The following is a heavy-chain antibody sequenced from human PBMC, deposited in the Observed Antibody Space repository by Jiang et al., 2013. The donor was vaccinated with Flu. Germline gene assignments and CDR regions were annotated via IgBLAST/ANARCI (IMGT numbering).Heavy chain of an antibody. Sequence: LEWMGIINPSGGSTSYAQKFQGRVTMTRDTSTSTVYMELSSLRSEDTAVYYCARDHQTDDAFDIWGQGTMVTVSS. CDR2: INPSGGST. V-gene: IGHV1-46*01. CDR3: ARDHQTDDAFDI. J-gene: IGHJ3*02.